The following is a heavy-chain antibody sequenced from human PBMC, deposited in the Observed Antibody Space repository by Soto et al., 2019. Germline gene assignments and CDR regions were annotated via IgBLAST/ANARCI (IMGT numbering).Heavy chain of an antibody. CDR1: GFTFSTYG. CDR2: IWYDGSKK. CDR3: ARDLWHRHCSSITCSFFVY. D-gene: IGHD2-2*01. V-gene: IGHV3-33*01. J-gene: IGHJ4*02. Sequence: QVQLVESGGGVVQPGRSLRLSCAASGFTFSTYGMHWVRQAPGKGLEWVTVIWYDGSKKYYADSVKGRFTISKDNSQDTVSLQMNSLRAEDTAMYYCARDLWHRHCSSITCSFFVYWGQGTLVTVSS.